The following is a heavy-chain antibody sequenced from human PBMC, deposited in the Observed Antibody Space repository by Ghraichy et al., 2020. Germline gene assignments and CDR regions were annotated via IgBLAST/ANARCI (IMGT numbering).Heavy chain of an antibody. CDR1: GFTVSSNY. CDR3: ARAPSY. V-gene: IGHV3-53*01. J-gene: IGHJ4*02. CDR2: IYSGGSI. Sequence: LSLTCAASGFTVSSNYMSWVRQAPGKGLEWVSVIYSGGSIYYADSVKGRFTISRDNSKNTLYLQMNSLRAEDTAVYYCARAPSYWGQGTLVTVSS.